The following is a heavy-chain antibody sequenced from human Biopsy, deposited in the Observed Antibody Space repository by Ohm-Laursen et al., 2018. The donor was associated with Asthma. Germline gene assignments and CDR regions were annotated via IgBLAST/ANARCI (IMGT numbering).Heavy chain of an antibody. Sequence: SSLRLSCAASGFVFDDYALHWVRQTPGKGLDWVSSIIWNGARVDYADAVKGRFTISRDNAKNSLYLQMNTLKTEDTAIYFCAKASSSGWSAPLDYWGQGMLVTVSS. CDR2: IIWNGARV. CDR3: AKASSSGWSAPLDY. CDR1: GFVFDDYA. D-gene: IGHD6-19*01. V-gene: IGHV3-9*01. J-gene: IGHJ4*02.